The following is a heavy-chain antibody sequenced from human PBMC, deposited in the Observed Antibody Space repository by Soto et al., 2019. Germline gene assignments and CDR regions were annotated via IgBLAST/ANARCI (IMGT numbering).Heavy chain of an antibody. CDR1: GGSISSGGHY. D-gene: IGHD6-13*01. CDR2: IYYRGNT. CDR3: ARHRDTSSRYLLPEY. J-gene: IGHJ4*02. Sequence: SETLSLTCTVSGGSISSGGHYWGWIRQPPGKGLEWIGNIYYRGNTYYNPSLRSRVTISVDTSKNQFSLKVTSLTVADTAVYYCARHRDTSSRYLLPEYWGQGIVVTVSA. V-gene: IGHV4-39*01.